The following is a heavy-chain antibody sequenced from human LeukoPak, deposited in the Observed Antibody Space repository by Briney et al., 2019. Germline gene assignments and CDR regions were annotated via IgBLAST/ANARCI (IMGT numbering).Heavy chain of an antibody. CDR2: INPNSGGT. J-gene: IGHJ3*02. CDR1: GYTFTSYY. Sequence: ASVKVSCKASGYTFTSYYMHWVRQAPGQGLEWMGWINPNSGGTNYAQKFQGWVTTTRDTSISTAYMELSRLRSDDTAVYYCARAPHGMAFDIWGQGTMVTVSS. V-gene: IGHV1-2*04. CDR3: ARAPHGMAFDI.